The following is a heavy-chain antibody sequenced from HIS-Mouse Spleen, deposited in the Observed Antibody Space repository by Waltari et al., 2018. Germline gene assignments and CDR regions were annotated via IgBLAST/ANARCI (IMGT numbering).Heavy chain of an antibody. CDR1: GFSLSTSGLC. V-gene: IGHV2-70*15. J-gene: IGHJ4*02. CDR2: IDWDDDK. CDR3: ARIAEGYSSGWYAFDY. Sequence: QVTLRESGPALVKPTQTLTLTCTFSGFSLSTSGLCVSWIRQPPGTALEWLARIDWDDDKYYSTSLKTRLTISKDTSKNQLVLTMTNMDPVDTATYYCARIAEGYSSGWYAFDYWGQGTLVTVSS. D-gene: IGHD6-19*01.